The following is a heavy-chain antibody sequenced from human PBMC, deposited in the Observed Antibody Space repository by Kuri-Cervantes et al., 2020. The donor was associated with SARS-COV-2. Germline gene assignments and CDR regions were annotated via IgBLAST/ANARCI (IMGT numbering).Heavy chain of an antibody. CDR1: GFTFSSYG. D-gene: IGHD1-26*01. CDR3: AREGVVGATTYYYYGMDV. Sequence: GGSLRLSCAASGFTFSSYGMHWVRQAPGKGLEWVAVIWYDGSNKYYADSVKGRFTISRDSSKNTLYLQMNSLRAEDTAVYYCAREGVVGATTYYYYGMDVWGQGTTVTVSS. CDR2: IWYDGSNK. V-gene: IGHV3-33*01. J-gene: IGHJ6*02.